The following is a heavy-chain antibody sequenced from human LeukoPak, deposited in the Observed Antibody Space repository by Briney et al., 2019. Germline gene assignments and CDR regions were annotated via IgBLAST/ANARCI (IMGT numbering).Heavy chain of an antibody. CDR1: GHTFTGYY. CDR3: ARVAGYSSSSSYYYYYMDV. V-gene: IGHV1-2*02. Sequence: ASVKASCKASGHTFTGYYMHWVRQAPGQGLEWMGWINPNSGGTNYAQKFQGRVTMTRDTSVSTAYMELSRLRSDDTAVYYCARVAGYSSSSSYYYYYMDVWGKGTTVTVSS. CDR2: INPNSGGT. D-gene: IGHD6-6*01. J-gene: IGHJ6*03.